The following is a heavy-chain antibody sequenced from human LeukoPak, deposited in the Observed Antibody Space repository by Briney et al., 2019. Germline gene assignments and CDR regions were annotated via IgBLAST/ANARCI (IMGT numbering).Heavy chain of an antibody. J-gene: IGHJ3*02. CDR3: ARATYYYDSSGYFLDAFDI. CDR1: GGTFSSYA. Sequence: ASVKVSCKASGGTFSSYAISWVRQAPGQGLEWMGCISAYNGNTNYAQKLQGRVTMTTDTSTSTAYMELRSLRSDDTAVYYCARATYYYDSSGYFLDAFDIWGQGTMVTVSS. V-gene: IGHV1-18*01. D-gene: IGHD3-22*01. CDR2: ISAYNGNT.